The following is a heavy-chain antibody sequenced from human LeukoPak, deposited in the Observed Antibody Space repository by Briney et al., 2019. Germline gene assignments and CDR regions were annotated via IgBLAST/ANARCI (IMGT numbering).Heavy chain of an antibody. Sequence: GESLRLSCAASGFTVSSKDMNWVRQAPGKGLEWVSVLYSGGRTYYADSVKGRFTISRDNSKNTLYLQMNSLGAEDTAVYYCASLYSYGMDVWGQGTTVTVSS. CDR1: GFTVSSKD. CDR3: ASLYSYGMDV. D-gene: IGHD2-2*02. CDR2: LYSGGRT. J-gene: IGHJ6*02. V-gene: IGHV3-53*01.